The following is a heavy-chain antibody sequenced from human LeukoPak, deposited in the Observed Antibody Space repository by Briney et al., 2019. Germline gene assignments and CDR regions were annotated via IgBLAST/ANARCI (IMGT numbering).Heavy chain of an antibody. Sequence: SETLSLTCAVYGGSFSGYYWSWIRQPPGKGLEWIGEINHSGSTYYNPSLKSRVTISVDTSKNQFSLKLSSVTAADTAVYYCARSGTVGAMPVWGQGTLVTVSS. D-gene: IGHD1-26*01. CDR1: GGSFSGYY. CDR2: INHSGST. V-gene: IGHV4-34*01. CDR3: ARSGTVGAMPV. J-gene: IGHJ4*02.